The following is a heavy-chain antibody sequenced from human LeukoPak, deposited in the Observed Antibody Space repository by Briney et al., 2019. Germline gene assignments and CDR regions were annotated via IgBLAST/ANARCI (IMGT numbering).Heavy chain of an antibody. CDR1: EGSFSSFA. CDR3: TRGPSNPYFDY. J-gene: IGHJ4*02. CDR2: IIPMLNVA. D-gene: IGHD1-14*01. Sequence: GASVKVSCKTSEGSFSSFAISWVRQAPGQGLEWMGRIIPMLNVADYAQKFSGRVTISADKSTTTAYMVLSSLRSEDTALYYCTRGPSNPYFDYWGQGTLVTVSS. V-gene: IGHV1-69*04.